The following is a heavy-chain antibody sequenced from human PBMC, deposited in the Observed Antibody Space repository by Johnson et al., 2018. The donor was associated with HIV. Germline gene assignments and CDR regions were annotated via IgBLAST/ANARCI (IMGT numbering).Heavy chain of an antibody. Sequence: VQLVESGGGLVQPGRSLRLSCAASGFTFDDYAMHWVRQAPGKGLEWVSGISWNSGNIGYADSVKGRFTISRDNAKNSLYLQMNSLRAEDTALYYCARGKGAAVGLDAFDIWGQGTMVIVSS. CDR2: ISWNSGNI. J-gene: IGHJ3*02. V-gene: IGHV3-9*01. CDR1: GFTFDDYA. CDR3: ARGKGAAVGLDAFDI. D-gene: IGHD6-13*01.